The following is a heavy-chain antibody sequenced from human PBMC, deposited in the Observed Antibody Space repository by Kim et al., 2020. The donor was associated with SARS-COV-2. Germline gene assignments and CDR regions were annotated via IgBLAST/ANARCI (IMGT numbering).Heavy chain of an antibody. CDR3: AREAFIGGILTGYANRAFNI. Sequence: SETLSLTCAVSGGSISSSNWWSWVRQPPGKGLEWIGEIYHSGSTNYNPSLKSRVTISVDKSKNQFSLRLSSVTAADTAVYYCAREAFIGGILTGYANRAFNIWGQGTMVTVSS. V-gene: IGHV4-4*02. D-gene: IGHD3-9*01. J-gene: IGHJ3*02. CDR1: GGSISSSNW. CDR2: IYHSGST.